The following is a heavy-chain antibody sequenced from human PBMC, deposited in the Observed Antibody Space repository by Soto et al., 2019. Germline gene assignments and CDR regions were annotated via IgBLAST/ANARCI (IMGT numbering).Heavy chain of an antibody. CDR3: ARVMLAVLNTPQGHYYYGMDV. CDR1: GFTFSSYS. Sequence: GGSLRLSCAASGFTFSSYSMNWVRQAPGKGLEWVSYISSSSSTIYYADSVKGRFTISRDNAKNSLYLQMNSLRDEDTAVYYCARVMLAVLNTPQGHYYYGMDVWGQGTTVTVSS. CDR2: ISSSSSTI. J-gene: IGHJ6*02. V-gene: IGHV3-48*02. D-gene: IGHD3-16*01.